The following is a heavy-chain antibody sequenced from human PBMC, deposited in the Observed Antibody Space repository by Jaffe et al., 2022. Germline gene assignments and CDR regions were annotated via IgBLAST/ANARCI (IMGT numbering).Heavy chain of an antibody. Sequence: QVQLVESGGGVVQPGRSLRLSCAASGFTFSSYGMHWVRQAPGKGLEWVAVISYDGSNKYYADSVKGRFTISRDNSKNTLYLQMNSLRAEDTAVYYCAKETWGSADYWGQGTLVTVSS. D-gene: IGHD3-16*01. CDR2: ISYDGSNK. J-gene: IGHJ4*02. V-gene: IGHV3-30*18. CDR3: AKETWGSADY. CDR1: GFTFSSYG.